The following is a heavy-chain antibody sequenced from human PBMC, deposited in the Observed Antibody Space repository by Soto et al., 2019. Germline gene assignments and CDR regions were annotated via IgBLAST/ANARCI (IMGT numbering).Heavy chain of an antibody. CDR3: ARAPDYDFWSGYPTWFDP. V-gene: IGHV4-30-4*01. J-gene: IGHJ5*02. Sequence: SETLSLTCTVSGGSISSGDYYWSWIRQPPGKGLEWIGYIYYSGSTYYNPSLKSRVTISVDTSKNQFSLKLSSVTAADTAVYYCARAPDYDFWSGYPTWFDPWGQGTMVTVSS. D-gene: IGHD3-3*01. CDR1: GGSISSGDYY. CDR2: IYYSGST.